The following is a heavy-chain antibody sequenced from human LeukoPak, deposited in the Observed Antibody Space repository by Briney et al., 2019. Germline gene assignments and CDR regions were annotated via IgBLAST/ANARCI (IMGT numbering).Heavy chain of an antibody. CDR2: IYSGGTT. D-gene: IGHD4-17*01. V-gene: IGHV3-53*01. CDR1: GFTVSGNY. Sequence: PGGSLRLSCAVSGFTVSGNYMSWVRQAPGKGLEWVSLIYSGGTTYYADSVKGRFTISRDNSKNTLYLQMNSLRVEDTAVYYCAKGVFGDYVDNWFDSWGQGTLVTVSS. J-gene: IGHJ5*01. CDR3: AKGVFGDYVDNWFDS.